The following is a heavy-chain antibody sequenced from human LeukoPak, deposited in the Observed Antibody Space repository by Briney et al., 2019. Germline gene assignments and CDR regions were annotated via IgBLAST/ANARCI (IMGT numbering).Heavy chain of an antibody. Sequence: SETLSLTCTVSGYSISSGYFWGWMRQPPGKGLEWIGSIYQSETAHYNPSLKSRVTISVDTSKNQFSLKLSSVTAADTAVYYCARHRSGWLQSSFDYWGQGTLVTVSS. CDR3: ARHRSGWLQSSFDY. D-gene: IGHD5-24*01. CDR2: IYQSETA. CDR1: GYSISSGYF. J-gene: IGHJ4*02. V-gene: IGHV4-38-2*02.